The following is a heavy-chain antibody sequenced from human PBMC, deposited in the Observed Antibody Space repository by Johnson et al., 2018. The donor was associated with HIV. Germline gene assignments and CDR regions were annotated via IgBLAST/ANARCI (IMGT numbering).Heavy chain of an antibody. D-gene: IGHD1-26*01. CDR3: VAATGANGLDI. V-gene: IGHV3-13*01. CDR1: GFSSRSYD. CDR2: IGTAGDT. Sequence: VQLVESGGGLVQPGGSLRLSCAASGFSSRSYDMHWVRQRTGKGLEWVSGIGTAGDTYYPASVKGRFTISRVNAKNSLYLHMNSLRAGDTAVYDCVAATGANGLDIWGQGTKVTVSS. J-gene: IGHJ3*02.